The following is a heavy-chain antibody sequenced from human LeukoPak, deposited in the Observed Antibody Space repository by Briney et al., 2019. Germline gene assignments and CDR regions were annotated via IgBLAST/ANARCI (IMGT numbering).Heavy chain of an antibody. CDR2: IWYDGGIQ. CDR1: GFTFSSYG. D-gene: IGHD2-15*01. V-gene: IGHV3-33*01. Sequence: GGSLRLSCAASGFTFSSYGMHWGRQAPGKGVEWVAAIWYDGGIQYYADSVKGRFIISRDNSKNTLYLQMHSLRAEDTAVHYCARAGYCSRGSCYGSDYWGQGTLVSVSS. J-gene: IGHJ4*02. CDR3: ARAGYCSRGSCYGSDY.